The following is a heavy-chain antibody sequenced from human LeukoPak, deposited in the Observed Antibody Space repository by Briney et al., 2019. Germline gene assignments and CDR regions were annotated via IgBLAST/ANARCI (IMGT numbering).Heavy chain of an antibody. D-gene: IGHD6-13*01. CDR2: INHSGST. Sequence: SETLSLTCAVYGGSFSGYYWSWIRQPPGKGLEWIGEINHSGSTNYNPSLKSRVTISVDTSKNQFSLKQSSVTAADTAVYYCARLNWYSSSWYYFDYWGQGTLVTVSS. J-gene: IGHJ4*02. CDR1: GGSFSGYY. V-gene: IGHV4-34*01. CDR3: ARLNWYSSSWYYFDY.